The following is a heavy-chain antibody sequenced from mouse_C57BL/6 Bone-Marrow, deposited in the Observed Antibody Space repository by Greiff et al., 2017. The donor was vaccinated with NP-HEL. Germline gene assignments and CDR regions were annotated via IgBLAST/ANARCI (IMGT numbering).Heavy chain of an antibody. V-gene: IGHV1-22*01. Sequence: EVQRVESGPELVKPGASVKMSCKASGYTFTDYNMHWVKQSHGKSLEWIGYINPNNGGTSYNQKFKGKATLTVNKSSSTAYMELRSLTSEDSAVYYCAREIYYYGSSYLWYFDVWGTGTTVTVSS. CDR1: GYTFTDYN. CDR2: INPNNGGT. J-gene: IGHJ1*03. CDR3: AREIYYYGSSYLWYFDV. D-gene: IGHD1-1*01.